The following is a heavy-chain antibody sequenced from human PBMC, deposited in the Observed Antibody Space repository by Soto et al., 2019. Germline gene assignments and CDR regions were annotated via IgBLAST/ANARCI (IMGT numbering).Heavy chain of an antibody. CDR1: GFTFSSYA. CDR3: ARAYYYDTSGFWGFDY. V-gene: IGHV3-64*04. CDR2: ISSNGGST. D-gene: IGHD3-22*01. J-gene: IGHJ4*02. Sequence: GGSLRLSCSASGFTFSSYAMHWVRQAPGKGLEYVSAISSNGGSTYYADSVKGRFTISRDNAKNTLYLQMNSLRAEDTAVYYCARAYYYDTSGFWGFDYWGQGTLVTVSS.